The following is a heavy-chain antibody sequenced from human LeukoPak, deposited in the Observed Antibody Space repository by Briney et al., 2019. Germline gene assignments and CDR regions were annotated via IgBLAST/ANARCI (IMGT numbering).Heavy chain of an antibody. CDR3: ARDLGGDSSGYYSSRYFDH. V-gene: IGHV4-30-4*01. D-gene: IGHD3-22*01. CDR1: GGSISSGDYY. J-gene: IGHJ4*02. Sequence: SETLSLTCTVSGGSISSGDYYWSWIRQPPGKGLEWIGYIYYSGSTYYNPSLKSRVTISVDTSKNQFSLKLSSVTAADTAVYYCARDLGGDSSGYYSSRYFDHWGQGTLVTVSS. CDR2: IYYSGST.